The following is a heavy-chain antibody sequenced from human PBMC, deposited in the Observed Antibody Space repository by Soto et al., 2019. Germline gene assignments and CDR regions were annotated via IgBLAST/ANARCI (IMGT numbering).Heavy chain of an antibody. V-gene: IGHV3-30*03. CDR1: GFSFRSYG. CDR3: AWGWRWGDY. J-gene: IGHJ4*02. CDR2: ISYDGNNK. D-gene: IGHD7-27*01. Sequence: QVQLVESGGGVVQPGRSLRLSCAASGFSFRSYGMQGVRQPPGKGLEWVAVISYDGNNKYYADSVKGRFTISRDNSKHPLFLQMNSLTTEDTAVYSCAWGWRWGDYWGQGTLVTVSS.